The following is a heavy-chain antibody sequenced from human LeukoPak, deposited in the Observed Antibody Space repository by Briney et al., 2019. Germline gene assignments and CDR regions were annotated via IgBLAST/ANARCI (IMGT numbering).Heavy chain of an antibody. D-gene: IGHD5-18*01. CDR3: ARGRPAEAAMDHFDY. CDR1: GYTFTSYG. Sequence: GASVKVSCKASGYTFTSYGISWVRQAPGQGLEWMGWISAYNGNTIYAQKLQGRVTMTTDTSTSTAYMELRSLRSDDTAVYYCARGRPAEAAMDHFDYWGQGTLVTVSS. CDR2: ISAYNGNT. V-gene: IGHV1-18*01. J-gene: IGHJ4*02.